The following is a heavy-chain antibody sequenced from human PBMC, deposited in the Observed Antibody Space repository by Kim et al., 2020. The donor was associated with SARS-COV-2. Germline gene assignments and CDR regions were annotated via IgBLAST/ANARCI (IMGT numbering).Heavy chain of an antibody. V-gene: IGHV1-69*13. CDR2: IIPIFGTA. Sequence: SVKVSCKASGGTFSSYAISWVRQAPGQGLEWMGGIIPIFGTANYAQKFQGRVTITADESTSTAYMELSSLRSEDTAVYYCADLGYCSSTSCYGAPLFDYWGQGTLVTVSS. CDR3: ADLGYCSSTSCYGAPLFDY. D-gene: IGHD2-2*01. J-gene: IGHJ4*02. CDR1: GGTFSSYA.